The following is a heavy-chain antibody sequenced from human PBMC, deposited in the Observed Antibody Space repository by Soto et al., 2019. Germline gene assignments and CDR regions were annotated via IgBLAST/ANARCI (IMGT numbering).Heavy chain of an antibody. CDR2: IYYSGST. CDR1: GGSISSSSYY. Sequence: PSETLSLTCTVSGGSISSSSYYWGWIRQPPGKGLEWIGSIYYSGSTYYNPSLKSRVTISVDTSKNQFSLKLSSVTAADTAVYYCARRLGYWGWFDPWGQGTLVTVSS. V-gene: IGHV4-39*01. CDR3: ARRLGYWGWFDP. D-gene: IGHD7-27*01. J-gene: IGHJ5*02.